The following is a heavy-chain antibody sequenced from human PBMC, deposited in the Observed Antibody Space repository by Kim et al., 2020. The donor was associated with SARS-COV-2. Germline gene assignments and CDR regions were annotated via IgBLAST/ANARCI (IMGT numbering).Heavy chain of an antibody. CDR3: ARDGAYYYGSGSYHRGGWFDP. CDR1: GGTFSSYA. V-gene: IGHV1-69*13. J-gene: IGHJ5*02. CDR2: IIPIFGTA. D-gene: IGHD3-10*01. Sequence: SVKVSCKASGGTFSSYAISWVRQAPGQGLEWMGGIIPIFGTANYAQKFQGRVTITADESTSTAYMELSSLRSEDTAVYYCARDGAYYYGSGSYHRGGWFDPWGQGTLVTVSS.